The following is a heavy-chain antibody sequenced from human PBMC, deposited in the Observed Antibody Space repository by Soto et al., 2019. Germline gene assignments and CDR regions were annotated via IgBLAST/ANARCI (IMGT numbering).Heavy chain of an antibody. V-gene: IGHV4-34*01. CDR1: GGSFSGYY. J-gene: IGHJ6*03. CDR2: INHSGST. CDR3: ARGYYYYYMDV. Sequence: QVQLQQWGAGLLKPSETLSLTCAVYGGSFSGYYWSWIRQPPGKGLEWIGEINHSGSTNYNPSLKSRVTISVDTSKNQFSLKLSSVTAADTAVYYCARGYYYYYMDVWGKGTTVTVYS.